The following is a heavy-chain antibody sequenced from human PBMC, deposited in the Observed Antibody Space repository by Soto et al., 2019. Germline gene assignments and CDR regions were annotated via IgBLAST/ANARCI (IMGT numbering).Heavy chain of an antibody. D-gene: IGHD6-19*01. CDR3: ARDTYSSGWSVDAFDI. CDR2: IWYDGSNK. Sequence: QVQLVESGGGVVQPGRSLRLSCAASGFTFSSDGMHWVRQAPGKGLEWVAVIWYDGSNKYYADSVKGRFTISRDNSKNTLYLQMNSLRAEDTAVYYCARDTYSSGWSVDAFDIWGQGTMVTVSS. V-gene: IGHV3-33*01. J-gene: IGHJ3*02. CDR1: GFTFSSDG.